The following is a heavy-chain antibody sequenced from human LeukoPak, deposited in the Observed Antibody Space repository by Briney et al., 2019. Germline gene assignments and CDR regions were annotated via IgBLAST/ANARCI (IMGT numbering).Heavy chain of an antibody. CDR2: ISYDGSNK. V-gene: IGHV3-30-3*01. D-gene: IGHD3-10*01. CDR3: ARVRGGVFDY. CDR1: GFTFSSYA. J-gene: IGHJ4*02. Sequence: PGGSLRLSCAASGFTFSSYAMHWVRQAPGKGLEWVAVISYDGSNKYYADSVRGRFTISSDNSKNTLYLQMNSLRAEDTAVYYCARVRGGVFDYWGQGTLVTVSS.